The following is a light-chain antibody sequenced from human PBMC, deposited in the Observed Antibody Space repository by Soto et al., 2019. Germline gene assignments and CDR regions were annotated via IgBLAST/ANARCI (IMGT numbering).Light chain of an antibody. J-gene: IGLJ1*01. CDR3: SSYTSSSTSNYV. CDR1: SSDIGVSNF. V-gene: IGLV2-14*01. Sequence: QSVLTQPPSVSGSPGQSITVSCTGTSSDIGVSNFVSSYQHLPGRAPKVIIFEATNRPSGVSNRFSGSKSGNTASLTISGLQAEDEADYYCSSYTSSSTSNYVFGTGTKVTVL. CDR2: EAT.